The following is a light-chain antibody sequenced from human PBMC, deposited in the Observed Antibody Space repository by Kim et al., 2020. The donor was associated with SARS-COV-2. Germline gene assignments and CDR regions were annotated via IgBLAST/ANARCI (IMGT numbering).Light chain of an antibody. CDR2: EVN. CDR1: SSDVAKYDY. CDR3: NSYAGYNNVV. V-gene: IGLV2-8*01. J-gene: IGLJ3*02. Sequence: GQSGTISCTGTSSDVAKYDYVSWYQQHPGEGPKLIIYEVNKRPSGVPDRFSGSKSGNTASLTVSGLQAEDEADYYCNSYAGYNNVVFGGGTQLTVL.